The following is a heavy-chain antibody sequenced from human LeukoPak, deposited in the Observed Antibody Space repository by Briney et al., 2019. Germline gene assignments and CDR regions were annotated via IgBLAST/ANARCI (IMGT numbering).Heavy chain of an antibody. D-gene: IGHD4-17*01. CDR1: GFTFSSYE. J-gene: IGHJ4*02. CDR3: ARDVAVTTRAAFDY. V-gene: IGHV3-21*01. CDR2: ISSSSSYI. Sequence: GGSLRLSCAASGFTFSSYEMNWVRQAPGKGLEWVSSISSSSSYIYYADSVKGRFTISRDNAKNSLYLQMNSLRAEDTAVYYCARDVAVTTRAAFDYWGQGTLVTVSS.